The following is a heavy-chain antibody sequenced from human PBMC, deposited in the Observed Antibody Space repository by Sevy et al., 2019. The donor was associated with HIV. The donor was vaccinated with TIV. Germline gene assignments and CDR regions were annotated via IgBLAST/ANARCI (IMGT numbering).Heavy chain of an antibody. CDR3: VRRGDWNSDDFDRPPLYHYGMDV. CDR2: ISFDGSNK. CDR1: GFTFSGYA. V-gene: IGHV3-30*04. D-gene: IGHD1-7*01. J-gene: IGHJ6*02. Sequence: GGSLRLSCKPSGFTFSGYALHWIRQAPGKRLEWLAVISFDGSNKYYADSLEGRFTISRDNFKDTLYLHMNSLTTDDTAVYLCVRRGDWNSDDFDRPPLYHYGMDVWGQGIAVTVSS.